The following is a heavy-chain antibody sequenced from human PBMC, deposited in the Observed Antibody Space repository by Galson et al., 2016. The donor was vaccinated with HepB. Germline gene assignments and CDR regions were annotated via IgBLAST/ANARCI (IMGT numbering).Heavy chain of an antibody. CDR3: AHAEYGSGSYYKAPCFDY. Sequence: PALVKPPQTLTLACSFSGFSLITNGVGVGWIRQPPGKALEWLALIYWDDDKRYSPSLKSRLTITKDTSENQVVLTMTNMDPVDTATYYCAHAEYGSGSYYKAPCFDYWGQGARTLVTVSS. J-gene: IGHJ4*02. D-gene: IGHD3-10*01. CDR1: GFSLITNGVG. CDR2: IYWDDDK. V-gene: IGHV2-5*02.